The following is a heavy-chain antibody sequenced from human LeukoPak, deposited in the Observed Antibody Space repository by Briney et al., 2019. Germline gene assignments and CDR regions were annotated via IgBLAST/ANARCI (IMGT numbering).Heavy chain of an antibody. CDR2: IYSGGST. D-gene: IGHD2/OR15-2a*01. CDR1: GFSVRTNF. Sequence: PGGSLRLSCAVSGFSVRTNFMSWVRQAPGKGLEWVSVIYSGGSTYYADSVEGRFTISRDNSKNTLYLQMNSLRAEDTAVYYCARGKTSQNIVTRKTYNWFDPWGQGTLVTVSS. CDR3: ARGKTSQNIVTRKTYNWFDP. V-gene: IGHV3-66*01. J-gene: IGHJ5*02.